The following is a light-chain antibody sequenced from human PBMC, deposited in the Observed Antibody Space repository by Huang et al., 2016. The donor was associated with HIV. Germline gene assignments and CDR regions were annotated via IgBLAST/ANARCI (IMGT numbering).Light chain of an antibody. CDR2: GAS. J-gene: IGKJ2*01. Sequence: EVVMTQSPATMSVSQGERATLSCRASQRVSINVAWYQQKPGQAPRLLIYGASTRATGMPARFSGSWSATEFTLTISGLQSEDYAVYFCQQYDDWPPYTFGQGTKLEIK. CDR1: QRVSIN. V-gene: IGKV3-15*01. CDR3: QQYDDWPPYT.